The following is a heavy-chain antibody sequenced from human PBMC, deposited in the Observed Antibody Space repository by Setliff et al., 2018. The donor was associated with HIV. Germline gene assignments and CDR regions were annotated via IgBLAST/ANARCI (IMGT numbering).Heavy chain of an antibody. D-gene: IGHD3-3*01. Sequence: ASVKVSCKASGGTLSSCGISWVRQAPGQGLEWMGRIIPLFGTVDYAQKFQGRVTITADTTTSTAYMELSRLRSEDTAIYYCARDRDVVFGLVTKNWFDPWGQGTLVTVSS. CDR1: GGTLSSCG. CDR2: IIPLFGTV. V-gene: IGHV1-69*06. J-gene: IGHJ5*02. CDR3: ARDRDVVFGLVTKNWFDP.